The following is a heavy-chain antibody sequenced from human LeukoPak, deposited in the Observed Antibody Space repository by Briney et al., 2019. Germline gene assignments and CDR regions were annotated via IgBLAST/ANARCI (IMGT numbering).Heavy chain of an antibody. Sequence: GGSPRVSSAAPGFTFSSYGMHTVRQAPGKGLEWVAVISYDGSNKYYADSVKGRFTICRDNSKNTLYLQMNSLRAEDTAVYYCAKDLSVVRQWLVLGDYWGQGTLVTVSS. J-gene: IGHJ4*02. V-gene: IGHV3-30*18. CDR2: ISYDGSNK. CDR1: GFTFSSYG. D-gene: IGHD6-19*01. CDR3: AKDLSVVRQWLVLGDY.